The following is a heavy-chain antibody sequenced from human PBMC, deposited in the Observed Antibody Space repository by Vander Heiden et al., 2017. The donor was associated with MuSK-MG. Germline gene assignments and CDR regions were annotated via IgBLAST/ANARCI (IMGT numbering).Heavy chain of an antibody. Sequence: EVQLVESGGGLLEPGGSLRLPCAASGLTCSSYSMDWVRQAPGKGLEWVSSISISSSHIYHADSVKGLGTIARDNAKNSLDLHTNTMIAEQTPVYYCARDSPCGRWVMELSSDAFEIWGYGT. CDR1: GLTCSSYS. D-gene: IGHD3-16*02. V-gene: IGHV3-21*01. CDR3: ARDSPCGRWVMELSSDAFEI. CDR2: ISISSSHI. J-gene: IGHJ3*02.